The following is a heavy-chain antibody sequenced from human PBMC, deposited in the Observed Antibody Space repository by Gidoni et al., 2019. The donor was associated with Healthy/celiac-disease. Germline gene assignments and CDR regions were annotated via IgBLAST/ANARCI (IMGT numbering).Heavy chain of an antibody. J-gene: IGHJ2*01. CDR1: GFTFSSYD. V-gene: IGHV3-13*05. CDR2: IGTAGDP. D-gene: IGHD3-10*01. CDR3: AREPRSGWYFDL. Sequence: EVQLVEAGRGLVQPGGSLSLSCAASGFTFSSYDMHWVRQATGKGLEWVSAIGTAGDPYYPGSVKGRFTISRENAKNSLYLQMNSLRAGDTAVYYCAREPRSGWYFDLWGRGTLVTVSS.